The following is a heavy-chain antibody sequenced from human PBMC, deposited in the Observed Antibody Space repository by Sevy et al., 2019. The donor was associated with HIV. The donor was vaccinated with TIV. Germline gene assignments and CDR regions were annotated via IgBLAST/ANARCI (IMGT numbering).Heavy chain of an antibody. CDR1: GYTLTQLS. D-gene: IGHD3-22*01. CDR3: ATTKDYYDNSAYPFDY. J-gene: IGHJ4*02. Sequence: ASVKVSCKVSGYTLTQLSMHWVRQAPGKGLEWMASFDPEDGETIYAQKFQGRVTMTEETSTDTAYMELGSLRSEDTAVYYCATTKDYYDNSAYPFDYWGQGTLVTVSS. V-gene: IGHV1-24*01. CDR2: FDPEDGET.